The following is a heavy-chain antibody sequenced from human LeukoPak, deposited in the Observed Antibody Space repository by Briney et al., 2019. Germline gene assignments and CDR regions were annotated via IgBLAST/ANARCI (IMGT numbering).Heavy chain of an antibody. D-gene: IGHD3-16*02. Sequence: PGGSLRLSCAASGFTFSYYSMNWVRQAPGKGLEWVSYISSSSSNIYYADSVKGRFTISRDNAKNSLYLQMNSLRAEDTALYYCAGDRGGIGYYMDVWGNGTTVTVSS. CDR2: ISSSSSNI. CDR3: AGDRGGIGYYMDV. V-gene: IGHV3-48*01. CDR1: GFTFSYYS. J-gene: IGHJ6*03.